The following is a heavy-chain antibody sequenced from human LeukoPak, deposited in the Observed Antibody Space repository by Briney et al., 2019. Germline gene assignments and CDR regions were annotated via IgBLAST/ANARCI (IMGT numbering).Heavy chain of an antibody. CDR2: ISGSGGST. V-gene: IGHV3-23*01. J-gene: IGHJ4*02. D-gene: IGHD5-18*01. CDR1: GFTFSSYA. Sequence: PGGSLRLSCAASGFTFSSYAMSWVRQAPGKGLEWVSAISGSGGSTYYADSVKGRFTISRDNSKNTLCLQMNSLRAEDTAVYYCAKQPPLGGYSYGLAWSYWGQGTLVTVSS. CDR3: AKQPPLGGYSYGLAWSY.